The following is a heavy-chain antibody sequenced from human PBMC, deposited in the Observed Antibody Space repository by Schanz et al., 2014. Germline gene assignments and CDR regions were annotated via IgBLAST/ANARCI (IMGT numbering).Heavy chain of an antibody. D-gene: IGHD2-15*01. CDR1: GYTFTFTTYV. J-gene: IGHJ6*02. CDR3: ARGGDYIVVLVAVTREYYYHAMDV. Sequence: QVQLVQSGGEVKKPGASVKVSCKASGYTFTFTTYVISWVRQVPGQGLEWMGWINTYNGNTNYAQRLQGRVTMTTDTSTSTAYMELRSLRSDDTAVYYCARGGDYIVVLVAVTREYYYHAMDVWGQGTTVTVSS. CDR2: INTYNGNT. V-gene: IGHV1-18*01.